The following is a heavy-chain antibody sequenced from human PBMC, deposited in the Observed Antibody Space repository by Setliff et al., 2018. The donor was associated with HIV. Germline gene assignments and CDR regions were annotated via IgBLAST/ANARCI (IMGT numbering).Heavy chain of an antibody. CDR2: IYTSGST. CDR3: ARAGDCTEASCPKARFDP. CDR1: GGSISGGSYF. V-gene: IGHV4-61*09. D-gene: IGHD2-8*02. Sequence: ASETLSLTCTVSGGSISGGSYFWSWIRQPAGKRLEWMGQIYTSGSTDYNPSLRGRVTISIDTSKNQFSLKLSSVTAADTAVYYCARAGDCTEASCPKARFDPWGPGILVTVSS. J-gene: IGHJ5*02.